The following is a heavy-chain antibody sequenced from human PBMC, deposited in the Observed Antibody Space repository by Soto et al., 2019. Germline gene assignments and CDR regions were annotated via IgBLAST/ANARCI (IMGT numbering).Heavy chain of an antibody. CDR2: IKNDGSEQ. CDR3: SRENWFQDY. CDR1: GFTFSTYY. Sequence: GGSRRLSCAASGFTFSTYYMTWVRQAPGKGLEWVASIKNDGSEQYYVDSVKGRFTISRDNAKNSLYLQMNSLRAGDTALYYCSRENWFQDYWGQGTRVTVSS. V-gene: IGHV3-7*03. J-gene: IGHJ4*02. D-gene: IGHD3-10*01.